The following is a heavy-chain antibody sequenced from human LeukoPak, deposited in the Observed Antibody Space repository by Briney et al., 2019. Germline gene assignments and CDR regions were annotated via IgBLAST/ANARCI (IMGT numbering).Heavy chain of an antibody. CDR3: AKGAGYSGYDLYFDY. CDR2: ISWNSGSI. D-gene: IGHD5-12*01. Sequence: GGSLRLSCAASGLTFDDYAMPWVRQAPGKGLDGVSGISWNSGSIGYADSVKGRFTISRDNAKNSLYLQMNSLRAEDTALYYCAKGAGYSGYDLYFDYWGQGTLVTVSS. CDR1: GLTFDDYA. V-gene: IGHV3-9*01. J-gene: IGHJ4*02.